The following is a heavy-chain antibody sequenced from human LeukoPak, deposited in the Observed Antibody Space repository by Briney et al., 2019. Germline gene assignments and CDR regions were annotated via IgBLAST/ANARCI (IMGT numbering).Heavy chain of an antibody. V-gene: IGHV3-21*01. CDR2: ISSSSSYI. Sequence: AGGSLRLSCAASGFTFSSYSMNWVRQAPGKGLEWVSSISSSSSYIYYADSVKGRFTISRDNAKNSPYLQMNSLRAEDTAVYYCARDQGVVVVAAIGAFDIWGQGTMVTVSS. D-gene: IGHD2-15*01. CDR3: ARDQGVVVVAAIGAFDI. J-gene: IGHJ3*02. CDR1: GFTFSSYS.